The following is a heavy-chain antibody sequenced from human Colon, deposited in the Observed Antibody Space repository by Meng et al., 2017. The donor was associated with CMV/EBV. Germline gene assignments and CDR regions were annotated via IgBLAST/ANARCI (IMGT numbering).Heavy chain of an antibody. CDR2: IYSGGSST. V-gene: IGHV3-23*03. D-gene: IGHD1-26*01. J-gene: IGHJ4*02. Sequence: GESLKISCAASGFTFSSYAMSWVRQAPGKGLEWVSIIYSGGSSTYYTDSVKGRFTISRDNSRNTLYLQMNSLRAEDTAVYYCAKDRRSGSYLGGFDYWGRGTLVTVSS. CDR3: AKDRRSGSYLGGFDY. CDR1: GFTFSSYA.